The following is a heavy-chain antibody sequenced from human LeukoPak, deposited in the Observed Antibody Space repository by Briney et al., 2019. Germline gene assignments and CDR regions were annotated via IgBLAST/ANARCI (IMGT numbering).Heavy chain of an antibody. J-gene: IGHJ4*02. CDR2: ISAYNGNT. CDR1: GYTFTSYG. D-gene: IGHD4-17*01. Sequence: GASVTVSSKASGYTFTSYGISWVRQAPGQGLEWMGWISAYNGNTNYAQKLQGRVTMTTDTSTSTAYMELRSLRSDDTAVYYCHMTTVTTEGNSDFDYWGQGTLVTVSS. V-gene: IGHV1-18*01. CDR3: HMTTVTTEGNSDFDY.